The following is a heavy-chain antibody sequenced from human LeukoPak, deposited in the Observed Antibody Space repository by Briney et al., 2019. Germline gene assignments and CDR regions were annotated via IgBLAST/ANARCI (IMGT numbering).Heavy chain of an antibody. CDR2: IYPDDSDT. CDR1: GYIFATHW. V-gene: IGHV5-51*01. Sequence: GESLKISCQGSGYIFATHWIGWARQMPGKGLEWMGIIYPDDSDTTYSPSLQGQVTISVDKSISTAYLQWSSLKASDTAVYYCARRPMHTVTTSTVFDSWGQGTLVTVPS. J-gene: IGHJ4*02. D-gene: IGHD4-11*01. CDR3: ARRPMHTVTTSTVFDS.